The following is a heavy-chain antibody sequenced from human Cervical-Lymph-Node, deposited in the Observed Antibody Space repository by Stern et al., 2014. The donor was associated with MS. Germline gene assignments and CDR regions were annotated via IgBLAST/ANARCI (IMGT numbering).Heavy chain of an antibody. D-gene: IGHD3-16*01. J-gene: IGHJ4*02. CDR1: GYTFTNYY. Sequence: VQLVESGPEVKKPGASVMVSCKPSGYTFTNYYIHWVRQAPGPGLEWMGIINPNGSVTASAQKFQGRLTMTRDTSTTTVYMRLITLTSEDTAMYYCTRAVGGVGREWGQGTLVFVSS. CDR3: TRAVGGVGRE. V-gene: IGHV1-46*01. CDR2: INPNGSVT.